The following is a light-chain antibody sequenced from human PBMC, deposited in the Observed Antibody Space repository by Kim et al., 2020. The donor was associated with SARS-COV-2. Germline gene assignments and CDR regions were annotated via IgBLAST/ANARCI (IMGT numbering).Light chain of an antibody. Sequence: GQSITISCTGTSSDVGGYNYVSWYQQHPGKAPKLMIYDVSNRPSGVSNRFSGSKSGNTASLTISGLQAEDEADYYCSSYTSSSTWGFGGGTQLTVL. CDR2: DVS. CDR3: SSYTSSSTWG. CDR1: SSDVGGYNY. V-gene: IGLV2-14*03. J-gene: IGLJ3*02.